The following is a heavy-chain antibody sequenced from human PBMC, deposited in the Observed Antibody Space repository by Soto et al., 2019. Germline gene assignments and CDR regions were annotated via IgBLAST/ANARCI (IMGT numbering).Heavy chain of an antibody. D-gene: IGHD1-1*01. Sequence: QVQLRESGPGLVKPSETLSLTCTVSGASISSYYWSWIRQPPGKGLEWIGYVYYSGSTNYNPSLKSRVTISVDTSKNQFSLKLSSVTAADTAMYYCARYTTPSLWGQGTLVTVSS. J-gene: IGHJ4*02. CDR2: VYYSGST. CDR3: ARYTTPSL. CDR1: GASISSYY. V-gene: IGHV4-59*01.